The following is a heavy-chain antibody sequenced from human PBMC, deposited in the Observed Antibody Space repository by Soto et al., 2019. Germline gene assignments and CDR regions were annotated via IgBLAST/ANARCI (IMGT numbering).Heavy chain of an antibody. CDR3: TRTCCSGGSCSLPYYYYGRDV. CDR2: IRSKAYGGTT. D-gene: IGHD2-15*01. CDR1: GFTFGDYA. V-gene: IGHV3-49*03. J-gene: IGHJ6*02. Sequence: GGSLRLSCTASGFTFGDYAMSWFRQAPGKGLEWVGFIRSKAYGGTTEYAASVKGRFTISRDDSKSIAYLQMNSLKTEDTAVYYCTRTCCSGGSCSLPYYYYGRDVGAQGTTVPVS.